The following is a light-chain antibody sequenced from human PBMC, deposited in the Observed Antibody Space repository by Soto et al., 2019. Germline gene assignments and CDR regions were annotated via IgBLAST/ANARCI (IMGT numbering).Light chain of an antibody. J-gene: IGKJ5*01. CDR1: QSISTL. V-gene: IGKV1-5*03. Sequence: DIQMTQSPSTLSASVGDRVTITCRASQSISTLLAWYQQKPGRAPTLLIYKASTLESGVPSRFSGSGSGTEFTLTISSLQSVDSATYSCQQYNSYPLTFGQGTRLEIK. CDR2: KAS. CDR3: QQYNSYPLT.